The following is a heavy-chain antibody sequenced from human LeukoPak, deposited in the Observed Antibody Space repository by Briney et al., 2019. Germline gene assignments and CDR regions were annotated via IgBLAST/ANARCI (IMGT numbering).Heavy chain of an antibody. CDR1: GGSISSYY. V-gene: IGHV4-59*01. Sequence: SETLSLTCTVSGGSISSYYWSWIRQSPGKGLEWIGNTYYSGSTNYNPSLKSRVTISVDTSKNQFSLKLSSVTAADTAVYYCARVADSSGWLFPLDFWGQGTLVTVSS. D-gene: IGHD6-19*01. J-gene: IGHJ4*02. CDR2: TYYSGST. CDR3: ARVADSSGWLFPLDF.